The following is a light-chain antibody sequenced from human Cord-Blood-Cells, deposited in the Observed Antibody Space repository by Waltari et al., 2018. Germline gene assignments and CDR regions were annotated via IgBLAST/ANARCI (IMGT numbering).Light chain of an antibody. CDR1: QSVLYGSNNKNY. J-gene: IGKJ2*01. Sequence: DIVMTQSPDSLAVSLGERATINCKSSQSVLYGSNNKNYLARYQQKPGHTPKLLIYWASTRESGFPARFSRSASGTDFTLSNTSLQAENVSVYCCQQYYSTPYTFGQGTKLAIK. CDR3: QQYYSTPYT. CDR2: WAS. V-gene: IGKV4-1*01.